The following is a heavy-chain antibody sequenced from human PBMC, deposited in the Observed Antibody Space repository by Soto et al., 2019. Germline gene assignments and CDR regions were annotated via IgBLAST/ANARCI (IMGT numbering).Heavy chain of an antibody. CDR2: IIPIFGTP. CDR3: PRDRDDYGSGNYYNRIDF. J-gene: IGHJ4*02. D-gene: IGHD3-10*01. V-gene: IGHV1-69*01. Sequence: QVQLVQSGAEVKKPGSSVKVSCKASGGIFSTYAISWLRQAPGQGLEWMGGIIPIFGTPNYAQRFQGRVTLTADESTTTSSRELSRLKSEDTAVYYCPRDRDDYGSGNYYNRIDFWGQGSLVTVSS. CDR1: GGIFSTYA.